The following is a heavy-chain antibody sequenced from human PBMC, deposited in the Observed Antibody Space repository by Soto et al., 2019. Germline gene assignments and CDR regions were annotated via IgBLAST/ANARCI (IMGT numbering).Heavy chain of an antibody. J-gene: IGHJ4*02. CDR2: IYHSGST. CDR3: ARGTGIAAAGTGY. CDR1: GRSINSGGYY. D-gene: IGHD6-13*01. V-gene: IGHV4-30-2*06. Sequence: SETLSLTCTVSGRSINSGGYYWSWIRQYPGRGLEWIGEIYHSGSTNYNPSLKSRVTISVDKSKNQFSLKLSSVTAADTAVYYCARGTGIAAAGTGYWGQGTLVTVSS.